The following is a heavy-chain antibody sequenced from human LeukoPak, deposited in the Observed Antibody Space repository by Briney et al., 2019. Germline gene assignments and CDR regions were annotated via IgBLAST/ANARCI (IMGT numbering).Heavy chain of an antibody. CDR2: IMPIFGTA. D-gene: IGHD2-15*01. V-gene: IGHV1-69*05. CDR1: GGTFICYA. Sequence: SVKVSCKASGGTFICYAISWVRQAPGQGLEWMGGIMPIFGTANYAQKFQGRVTITTDESTSTAYMELSSLRSEDTAVYYCAGGGLGYCSGGSCYSTAFDIWGQGTMVTVSS. CDR3: AGGGLGYCSGGSCYSTAFDI. J-gene: IGHJ3*02.